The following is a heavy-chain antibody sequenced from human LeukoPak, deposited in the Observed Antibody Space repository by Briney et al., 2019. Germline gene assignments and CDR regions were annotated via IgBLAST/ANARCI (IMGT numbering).Heavy chain of an antibody. CDR1: GFSFDDNS. CDR3: AKDFVRVGATMFDS. V-gene: IGHV3-43*01. Sequence: GGSLRLSCEGSGFSFDDNSTHWVRQPPGRGLEWVSLITWDATRTYYSDSVKGRFTISKDSSKNSLYLQMNNLTTEDTALYYCAKDFVRVGATMFDSWGQGTLVTVSS. CDR2: ITWDATRT. D-gene: IGHD1-26*01. J-gene: IGHJ4*02.